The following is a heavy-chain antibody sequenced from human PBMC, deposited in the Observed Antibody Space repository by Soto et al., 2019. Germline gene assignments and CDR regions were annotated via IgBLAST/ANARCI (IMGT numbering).Heavy chain of an antibody. CDR2: ISAYNGNT. Sequence: QVQLVQSGAEVKKPGASVKVSCKASGYTFTSYGISWVRQAPGQGLEWMGWISAYNGNTNYAQKLQGRVTMTTGTSPSTGYMEVRSLRSDDTAVDYWAGVGVTAPPYYFFYYGIDVLGQGTTVNGSS. D-gene: IGHD2-21*02. CDR3: AGVGVTAPPYYFFYYGIDV. CDR1: GYTFTSYG. V-gene: IGHV1-18*04. J-gene: IGHJ6*02.